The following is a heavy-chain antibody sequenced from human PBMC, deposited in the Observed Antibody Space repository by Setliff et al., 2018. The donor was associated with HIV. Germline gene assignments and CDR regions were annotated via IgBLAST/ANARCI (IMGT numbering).Heavy chain of an antibody. Sequence: ASVKVSCKASGYTFTDYDIHWVRQAPGQGLEWMGWIDPHSGGTNYAQKFQGRVTMTRDTSIKTVYLDMNRLKSDDTAVYYCARRGLVEWLTHYWGQGTLVTVSS. J-gene: IGHJ4*02. D-gene: IGHD6-19*01. CDR3: ARRGLVEWLTHY. V-gene: IGHV1-2*02. CDR1: GYTFTDYD. CDR2: IDPHSGGT.